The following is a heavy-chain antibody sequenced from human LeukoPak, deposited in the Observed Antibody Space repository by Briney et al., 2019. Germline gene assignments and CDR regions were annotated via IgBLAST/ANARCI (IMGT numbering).Heavy chain of an antibody. V-gene: IGHV3-23*01. CDR2: ISGSDGST. D-gene: IGHD2-2*01. Sequence: GGSPRLSCAASGLAFSTYAMSWVRQAPGTGLEWVSGISGSDGSTYYADSVKGRFTIFRDNSKNTLYLQMNSLRAEDTALYYCAKGLSTSYYSDFDHWGQGTQLTVSS. CDR1: GLAFSTYA. CDR3: AKGLSTSYYSDFDH. J-gene: IGHJ4*02.